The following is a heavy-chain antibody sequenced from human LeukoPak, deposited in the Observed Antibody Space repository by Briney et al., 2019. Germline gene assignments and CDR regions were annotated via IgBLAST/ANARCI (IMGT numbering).Heavy chain of an antibody. J-gene: IGHJ4*02. D-gene: IGHD2-2*01. CDR1: GYTFTSYD. CDR3: ARVGQYCSSASCFDY. CDR2: MNPNSGNT. V-gene: IGHV1-8*01. Sequence: ASVKVSCKASGYTFTSYDINWVRQATGQGLEWMGWMNPNSGNTGYAQKFQGRVTMTRNTSISTAYMELRSLKSDDTAVYYCARVGQYCSSASCFDYWGQGTLVTVSS.